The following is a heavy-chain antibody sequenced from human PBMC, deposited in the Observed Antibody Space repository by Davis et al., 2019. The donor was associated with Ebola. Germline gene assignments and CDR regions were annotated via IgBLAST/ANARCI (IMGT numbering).Heavy chain of an antibody. CDR2: TMPSGGIT. D-gene: IGHD2/OR15-2a*01. CDR1: GYTFTSYY. V-gene: IGHV1-46*01. J-gene: IGHJ5*02. Sequence: AASVKVSCKASGYTFTSYYLHWVRQAPGQGLEWMAITMPSGGITSYAQQFQGRVTMTRDTSTSTVYMELSSLTSEDTAVYYCARGSPIEISVFDPWGQGTLVTVSS. CDR3: ARGSPIEISVFDP.